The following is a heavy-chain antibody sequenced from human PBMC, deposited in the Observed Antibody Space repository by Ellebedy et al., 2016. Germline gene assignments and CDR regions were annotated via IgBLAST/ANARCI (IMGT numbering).Heavy chain of an antibody. CDR2: TNNR. J-gene: IGHJ5*02. Sequence: ASVKVSCXASGYTFMNHDIIWVRQAPGQGLEWMGGTNNRNHAQKFQGRVTMTADTSTTTAYMELRSLRFDDTAVYYCARETRDGVGTSEAFYDPWGQGTLVTVS. D-gene: IGHD4-23*01. CDR1: GYTFMNHD. CDR3: ARETRDGVGTSEAFYDP. V-gene: IGHV1-18*01.